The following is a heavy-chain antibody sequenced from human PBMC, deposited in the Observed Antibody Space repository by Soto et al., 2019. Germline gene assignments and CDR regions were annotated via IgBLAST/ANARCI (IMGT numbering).Heavy chain of an antibody. CDR2: ISSSAGTI. J-gene: IGHJ4*02. D-gene: IGHD3-16*01. CDR1: GFTFSFYP. CDR3: ANWGKSGSDF. V-gene: IGHV3-23*01. Sequence: EVVLLESGGGLVRPGGSLRLSCAASGFTFSFYPMSRVRQAPGKGLEWVAGISSSAGTIYYAEPVKGRFTISRDNSKSTLYLQMESLRAEDTAVYYCANWGKSGSDFWGQGTLVTVSS.